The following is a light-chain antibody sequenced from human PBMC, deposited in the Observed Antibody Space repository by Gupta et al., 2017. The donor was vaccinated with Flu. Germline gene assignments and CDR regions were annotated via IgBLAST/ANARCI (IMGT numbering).Light chain of an antibody. CDR2: GAS. CDR3: QQYGSSPPELT. V-gene: IGKV3-20*01. CDR1: QSVSSSY. J-gene: IGKJ4*01. Sequence: EIVFTQSPGTLSLSPGESATLSCRASQSVSSSYLAWYQQKPGQAPRLLIYGASSRATGIPDRFSGSGSGTDFTLTISRLEPEDFAVYYCQQYGSSPPELTFGGGTKVEIK.